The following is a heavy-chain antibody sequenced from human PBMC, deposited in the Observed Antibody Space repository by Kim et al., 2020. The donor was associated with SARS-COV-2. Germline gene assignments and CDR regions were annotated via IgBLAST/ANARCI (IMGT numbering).Heavy chain of an antibody. CDR2: GST. V-gene: IGHV4-4*07. D-gene: IGHD4-4*01. CDR3: ATHYSNYDY. Sequence: GSTTYNPPLKSRVTMSVDTSKNQFSLKLSSVTAADTAVYYCATHYSNYDYWGQGTLVTVSS. J-gene: IGHJ4*02.